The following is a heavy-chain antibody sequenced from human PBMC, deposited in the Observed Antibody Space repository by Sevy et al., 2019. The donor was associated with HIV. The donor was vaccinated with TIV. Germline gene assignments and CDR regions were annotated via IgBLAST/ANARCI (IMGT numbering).Heavy chain of an antibody. D-gene: IGHD3-22*01. CDR1: GFTFSSYA. CDR3: ASNLYYYLSSGYYDLVY. J-gene: IGHJ4*02. CDR2: ISYDGSNK. Sequence: GGSLRLSCAASGFTFSSYAMHWVRQAPGKGLEWVAVISYDGSNKYYADSVKGRFTISRDNSKNTLYLQMNSLRAEDTAVYYCASNLYYYLSSGYYDLVYWGQGTLVTDSS. V-gene: IGHV3-30*04.